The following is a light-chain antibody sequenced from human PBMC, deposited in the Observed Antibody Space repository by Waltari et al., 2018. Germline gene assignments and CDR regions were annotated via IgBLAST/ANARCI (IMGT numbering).Light chain of an antibody. J-gene: IGLJ3*02. CDR2: RND. CDR3: AAWDNSLSGWV. V-gene: IGLV1-47*01. Sequence: QSVLTQPPSASGTPGQRVTISCSGISSNIGNNSVYWYQQPPGTPTKLLIYRNDHRPSGVPDRFSGSKSVTSASLAIGGLRSEDEADYHCAAWDNSLSGWVFGEGTKLTVL. CDR1: SSNIGNNS.